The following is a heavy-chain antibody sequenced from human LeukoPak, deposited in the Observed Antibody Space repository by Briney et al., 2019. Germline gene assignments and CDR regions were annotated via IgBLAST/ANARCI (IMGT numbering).Heavy chain of an antibody. Sequence: SETLSLTCTVSGGSISSTYYYWGWIRQPPGKGLEWIGNFHYSGSNSYNPSLKSRVTISVDTSKNQFSLRLSSVTAADTAVYYCAREPYSGQLDYWGQGTLVTVSS. CDR2: FHYSGSN. CDR1: GGSISSTYYY. V-gene: IGHV4-39*02. D-gene: IGHD2-21*01. CDR3: AREPYSGQLDY. J-gene: IGHJ4*02.